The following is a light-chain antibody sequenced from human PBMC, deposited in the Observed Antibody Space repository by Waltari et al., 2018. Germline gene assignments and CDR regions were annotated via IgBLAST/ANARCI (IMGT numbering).Light chain of an antibody. CDR3: SSYGGSNNLV. V-gene: IGLV2-8*01. J-gene: IGLJ2*01. CDR1: SSDVGGYNY. CDR2: EVS. Sequence: QSALTQPPSASGSPGQSVTISCTGTSSDVGGYNYVPWYQQHPGKAPKPMIYEVSKRPSGVPDRFSGSNSGNTAALTVSGLQAEDEGDYYCSSYGGSNNLVFGGGTKVTVL.